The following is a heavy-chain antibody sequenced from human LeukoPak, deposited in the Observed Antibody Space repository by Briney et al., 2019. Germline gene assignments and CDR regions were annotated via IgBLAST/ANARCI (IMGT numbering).Heavy chain of an antibody. CDR2: IYHSGST. Sequence: SETLSLTRAVSGYSISSGYYWGWIRQPPGKGLEWVGSIYHSGSTYYNPSLKSRVTISVDTSKSQFYLKLSSVTAADTAVYYCASVSGGVVVPAANLGFYYYYGMDVWGKETTVTVSS. CDR3: ASVSGGVVVPAANLGFYYYYGMDV. J-gene: IGHJ6*04. V-gene: IGHV4-38-2*01. D-gene: IGHD2-2*01. CDR1: GYSISSGYY.